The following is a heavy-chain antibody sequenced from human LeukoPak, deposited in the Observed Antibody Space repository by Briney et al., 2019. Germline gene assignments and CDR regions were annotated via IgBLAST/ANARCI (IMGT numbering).Heavy chain of an antibody. D-gene: IGHD3-10*01. Sequence: GGSLRLSCTPSGFTFSSYAMSWVRQAPGKGLEWVSAISGSGGSTYYADSVKGRFTISRDNSKNTLYLQMNSLRAEDTAVYYCAKNAFSGYGSGSYCNYWGQGTLVTVSS. CDR1: GFTFSSYA. CDR2: ISGSGGST. J-gene: IGHJ4*02. V-gene: IGHV3-23*01. CDR3: AKNAFSGYGSGSYCNY.